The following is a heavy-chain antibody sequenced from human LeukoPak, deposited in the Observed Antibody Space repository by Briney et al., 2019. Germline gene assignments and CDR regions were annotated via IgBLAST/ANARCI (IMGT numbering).Heavy chain of an antibody. CDR2: INHSGST. D-gene: IGHD2-2*01. V-gene: IGHV4-34*01. CDR3: ARGLYCSSTSCYASLPLFDS. CDR1: GGSFSNYY. J-gene: IGHJ4*02. Sequence: PSETLSLTCAVYGGSFSNYYWSWIRQPPGKGLEWIGEINHSGSTNYNPSLKSRVTMSVDTSKNQFSLKVSSVTAADTAVYYCARGLYCSSTSCYASLPLFDSWGQGTLVTVTS.